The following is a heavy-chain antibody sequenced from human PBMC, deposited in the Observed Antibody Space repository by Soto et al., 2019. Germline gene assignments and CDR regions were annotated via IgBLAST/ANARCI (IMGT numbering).Heavy chain of an antibody. CDR1: GYTFTSYG. V-gene: IGHV1-18*01. D-gene: IGHD2-15*01. Sequence: GASVKVSCKASGYTFTSYGISWVRHAPGQGLEWMGWISAYNGNTNYAQKLQGRVTMTTDTSTSTAYMELRSLRSEDTAVYHCASSGYSGGPSNFDIWGQGTMVTVSS. CDR2: ISAYNGNT. CDR3: ASSGYSGGPSNFDI. J-gene: IGHJ3*02.